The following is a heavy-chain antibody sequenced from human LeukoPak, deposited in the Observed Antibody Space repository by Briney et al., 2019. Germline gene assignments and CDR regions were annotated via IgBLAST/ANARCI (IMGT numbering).Heavy chain of an antibody. Sequence: SETLSLTCIVSGDSISSYYWSWIRQSPGKGLEWIGYIFYSGSTKYNPSLRSRVTISLDTSKNQFSLKLSSVTAADTAVYYCARGHYGPGIGTYPNWGQGTLVTVSA. CDR3: ARGHYGPGIGTYPN. CDR2: IFYSGST. V-gene: IGHV4-59*01. J-gene: IGHJ4*02. CDR1: GDSISSYY. D-gene: IGHD3-10*01.